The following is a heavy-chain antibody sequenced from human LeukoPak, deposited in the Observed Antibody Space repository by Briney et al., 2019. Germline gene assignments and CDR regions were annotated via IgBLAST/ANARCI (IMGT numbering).Heavy chain of an antibody. Sequence: GESLKISCKGSGYNFTNYWIGWVRQMPGKGLEWMGIIYPGDSDTTYSPSFQGQVTISADKSISTAYLQWSSLKASDTAMYYCTRRRDGYNYVGTDYWGQGTLVTVSS. V-gene: IGHV5-51*01. J-gene: IGHJ4*02. D-gene: IGHD5-24*01. CDR3: TRRRDGYNYVGTDY. CDR1: GYNFTNYW. CDR2: IYPGDSDT.